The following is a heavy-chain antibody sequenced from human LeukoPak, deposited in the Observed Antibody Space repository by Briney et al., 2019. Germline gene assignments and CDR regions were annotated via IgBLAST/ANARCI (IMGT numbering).Heavy chain of an antibody. D-gene: IGHD5-18*01. CDR1: GCTFTGYY. CDR3: ARVLGNLAVTAAFDI. Sequence: GASVKVSCKASGCTFTGYYMHWVRQAPGQGLEWMGWINPNSGGTNYAQKFQGRVTMTRDTSISTAYMELSRLRSDDTAVYYCARVLGNLAVTAAFDIWGQGTMVTVSS. CDR2: INPNSGGT. J-gene: IGHJ3*02. V-gene: IGHV1-2*02.